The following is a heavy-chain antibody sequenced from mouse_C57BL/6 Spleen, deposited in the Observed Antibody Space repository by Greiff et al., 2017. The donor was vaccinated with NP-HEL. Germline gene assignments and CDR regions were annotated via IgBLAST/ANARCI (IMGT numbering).Heavy chain of an antibody. CDR1: GFSLTSYG. CDR2: IWRGGST. D-gene: IGHD1-1*01. CDR3: AKNEDYYGSSSAWFAY. Sequence: VKLQESGPGLVQPSQSLSITCTVSGFSLTSYGVHWVRQSPGKGLEWLGVIWRGGSTDYNAAFMSRLSITKDNSKSQVFFKMNSLQADDTAIYYCAKNEDYYGSSSAWFAYWGQGTLVTVSA. V-gene: IGHV2-5*01. J-gene: IGHJ3*01.